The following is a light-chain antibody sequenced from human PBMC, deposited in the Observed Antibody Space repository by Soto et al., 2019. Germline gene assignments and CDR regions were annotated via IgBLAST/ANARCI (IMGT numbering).Light chain of an antibody. J-gene: IGLJ2*01. V-gene: IGLV2-8*01. CDR1: SSDVGGYNF. CDR3: SSFAGGNNLL. CDR2: EVS. Sequence: QSALTQPPPASGSPGQSVTISCTGTSSDVGGYNFVSWYQQHPGKAPKLLIYEVSKRPSGVPDRFSGSKSDNTASLTVSGLQAEDEADYYCSSFAGGNNLLFGGGTKLTVL.